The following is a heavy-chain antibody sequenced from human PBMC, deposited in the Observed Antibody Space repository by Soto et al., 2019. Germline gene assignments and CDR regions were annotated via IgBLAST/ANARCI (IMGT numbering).Heavy chain of an antibody. CDR3: ARSTYYDFWSGGAFDI. Sequence: GGSLRLSCAASGFTVSSNYMSWVRQAPWKGLEWVSVIYSGGSTYYADSVKGRFTISRDNSKNTLYLQMNSLRAEDTAVYYCARSTYYDFWSGGAFDIWGQGTMVTVSS. CDR1: GFTVSSNY. CDR2: IYSGGST. V-gene: IGHV3-53*01. D-gene: IGHD3-3*01. J-gene: IGHJ3*02.